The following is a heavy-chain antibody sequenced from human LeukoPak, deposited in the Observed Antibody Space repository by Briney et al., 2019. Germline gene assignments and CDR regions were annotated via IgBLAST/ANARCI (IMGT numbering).Heavy chain of an antibody. CDR3: ARQENYYDSSGPSDY. CDR2: IYPGDSDT. V-gene: IGHV5-51*01. D-gene: IGHD3-22*01. CDR1: GYRFTSYW. Sequence: GESLKISCKGSGYRFTSYWIGWVRHMPGKGLEWMGIIYPGDSDTRYSPSFQGRVTISADKSITTAYPQWSSLKASDTAIYYCARQENYYDSSGPSDYWGQGTLVTVSS. J-gene: IGHJ4*02.